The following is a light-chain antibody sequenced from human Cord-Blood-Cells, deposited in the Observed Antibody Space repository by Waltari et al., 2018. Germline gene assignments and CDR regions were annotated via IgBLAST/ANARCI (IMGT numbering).Light chain of an antibody. CDR2: EGS. Sequence: QSALTQPASVSGSPGQSITISCTGTSSDVGSYNSVSWYQQHPGKAPTPMIYEGSKRPSGVSNRFSGSKSGNTASLTISGLQAEDEADYYCCSYAGSSTVFGGGTKLTVL. CDR3: CSYAGSSTV. J-gene: IGLJ3*02. CDR1: SSDVGSYNS. V-gene: IGLV2-23*01.